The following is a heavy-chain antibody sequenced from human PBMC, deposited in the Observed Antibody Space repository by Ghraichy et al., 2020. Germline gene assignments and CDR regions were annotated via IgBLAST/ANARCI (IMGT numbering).Heavy chain of an antibody. CDR1: GGSISSGDYY. CDR2: IYNNGRA. CDR3: ARGCSSTSCYAFDY. J-gene: IGHJ4*02. V-gene: IGHV4-31*03. Sequence: TLSLTCTVSGGSISSGDYYWSWIRQHPGKGLEWIGNIYNNGRAYYSPSLKSRVTISVDTSKNQFSLKLTSVTATDTAVYYCARGCSSTSCYAFDYWGQGTLVTVSS. D-gene: IGHD2-2*01.